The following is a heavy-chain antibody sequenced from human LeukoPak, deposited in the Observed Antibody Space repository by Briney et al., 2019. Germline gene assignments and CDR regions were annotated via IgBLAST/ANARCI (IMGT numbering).Heavy chain of an antibody. J-gene: IGHJ6*02. Sequence: GGSLRHSCAASGFTFSSYWMSWVRQAPGKGLEWVANIKQDGSEKYYVDSVKGRFTISRDNAKNSLFLQMNSLRDEDTAVYYCARVRPNFDNFGMDVWGQGTTVTVSS. CDR1: GFTFSSYW. CDR3: ARVRPNFDNFGMDV. V-gene: IGHV3-7*02. CDR2: IKQDGSEK. D-gene: IGHD3-9*01.